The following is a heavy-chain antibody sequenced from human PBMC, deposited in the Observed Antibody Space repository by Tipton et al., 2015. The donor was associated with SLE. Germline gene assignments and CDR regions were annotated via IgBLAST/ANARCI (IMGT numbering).Heavy chain of an antibody. CDR2: IYYSGST. V-gene: IGHV4-59*01. J-gene: IGHJ3*02. CDR3: ARELDTFDI. Sequence: GLVKPSETLSLTCTVSGGSISSYYWSWIRQPPGKGLEWIGYIYYSGSTNYNPSLKSRVTISVDTSKNQFSLSLRSVTAADTAMYYCARELDTFDIWGQGTMVTVSS. CDR1: GGSISSYY.